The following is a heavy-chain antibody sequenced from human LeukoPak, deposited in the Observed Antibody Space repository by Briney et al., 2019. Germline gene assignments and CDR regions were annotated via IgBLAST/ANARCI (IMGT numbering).Heavy chain of an antibody. D-gene: IGHD2-21*02. J-gene: IGHJ5*02. Sequence: ASVKVSCKASGGTFSSYAISWVRQAPGQGLEWMGGIIPIFGTANYAQKFQGRVTMTEDTSTDTAYMELSSLRSEDTAVYYCATLSGGDGPWGQGTLVTVSS. CDR3: ATLSGGDGP. CDR1: GGTFSSYA. CDR2: IIPIFGTA. V-gene: IGHV1-69*06.